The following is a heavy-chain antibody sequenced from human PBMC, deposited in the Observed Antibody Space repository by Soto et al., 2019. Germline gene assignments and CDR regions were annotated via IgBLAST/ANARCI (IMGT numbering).Heavy chain of an antibody. Sequence: EVQLVESGGDLVQPGGSRRLSCAASGFTFSSDWMSWVRQAPGKGLEWVANIKEDGSEQYYVDSVNGRFTISRDNAKNSLFLQMNRLRAEDTAVYYCSRDYWGYWGQGTLVAVSS. CDR3: SRDYWGY. D-gene: IGHD7-27*01. J-gene: IGHJ4*02. CDR2: IKEDGSEQ. CDR1: GFTFSSDW. V-gene: IGHV3-7*01.